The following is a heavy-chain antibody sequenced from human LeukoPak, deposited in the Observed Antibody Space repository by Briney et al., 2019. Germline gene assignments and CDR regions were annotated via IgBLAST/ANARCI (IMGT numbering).Heavy chain of an antibody. CDR1: GYTFISYG. Sequence: ASVKVSCKASGYTFISYGISWVRQAPGQGLEWMGWISPYNGNRNYAQKFQGRVTITADKSTSTAYMELSSLRSEDTAVYYCARVSDSGSGSKGWFDPWGQGTLITVSS. D-gene: IGHD3-10*01. V-gene: IGHV1-18*01. J-gene: IGHJ5*02. CDR2: ISPYNGNR. CDR3: ARVSDSGSGSKGWFDP.